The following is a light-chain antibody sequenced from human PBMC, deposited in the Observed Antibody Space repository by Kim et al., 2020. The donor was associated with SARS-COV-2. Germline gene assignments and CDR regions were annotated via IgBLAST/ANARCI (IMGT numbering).Light chain of an antibody. V-gene: IGLV5-39*01. J-gene: IGLJ3*02. Sequence: FTCTLHSGIHVDINNIFWYQQKPGSLPRYLLRYKSDSNKEQGSGVPSRFSGSKDASTNAGLLLISGLQSEDEADYYCAIWYSNTWVFGGGTQLTVL. CDR2: YKSDSNK. CDR1: SGIHVDINN. CDR3: AIWYSNTWV.